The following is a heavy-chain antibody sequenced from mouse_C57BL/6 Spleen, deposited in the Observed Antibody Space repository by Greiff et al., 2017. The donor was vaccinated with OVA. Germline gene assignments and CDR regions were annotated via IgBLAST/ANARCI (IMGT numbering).Heavy chain of an antibody. CDR2: INPNNGGT. Sequence: VQLKQSGPELVKPGASVKMSCKASGYTFTDYNMHWVKQSHGKSLEWIGYINPNNGGTSYNQKFKGKATLTVNKSSSTAYMELRSLTSEDSAVYYCAHYDYDDYYAMDYWGQGTSVTVSS. V-gene: IGHV1-22*01. CDR3: AHYDYDDYYAMDY. D-gene: IGHD2-4*01. J-gene: IGHJ4*01. CDR1: GYTFTDYN.